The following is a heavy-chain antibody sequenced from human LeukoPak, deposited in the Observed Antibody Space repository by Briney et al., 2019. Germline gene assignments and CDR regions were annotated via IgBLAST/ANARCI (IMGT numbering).Heavy chain of an antibody. CDR1: GGTFSSYA. CDR3: AAGTGFLTGYFAAFDI. Sequence: SVKVSCKAPGGTFSSYAISWVRQAPGQGLEWMGGIIPIFGSANYAQKFQGRVTITADESTSTAYMELSSLRSEDTAVYYCAAGTGFLTGYFAAFDIWGQGTLVTVSS. J-gene: IGHJ3*02. D-gene: IGHD3-9*01. V-gene: IGHV1-69*01. CDR2: IIPIFGSA.